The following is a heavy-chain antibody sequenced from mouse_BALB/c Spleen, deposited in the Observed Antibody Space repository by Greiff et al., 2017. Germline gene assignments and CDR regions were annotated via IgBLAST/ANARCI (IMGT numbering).Heavy chain of an antibody. Sequence: EVQVVESGGGLVQPGGSLRLSCATSGFTFTDYYMSWVRQPPGKALEWLGFIRNKANGYTTEYSASVKGRFTISRDNSQSILYLQMNTLRAEDSATYYCARTGTFDYWGQGTTLTVSS. V-gene: IGHV7-3*02. CDR1: GFTFTDYY. CDR2: IRNKANGYTT. J-gene: IGHJ2*01. CDR3: ARTGTFDY. D-gene: IGHD4-1*01.